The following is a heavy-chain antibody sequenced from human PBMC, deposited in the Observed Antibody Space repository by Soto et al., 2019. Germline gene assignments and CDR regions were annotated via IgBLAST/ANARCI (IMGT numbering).Heavy chain of an antibody. CDR1: GGSFSGYY. V-gene: IGHV4-34*01. J-gene: IGHJ4*02. Sequence: SETLSLTCAVYGGSFSGYYWSWIRQPPGKGLEWIGEINHSGSTNYNPSLKSRVTISVDTSKNQFSLKLSSVTAADTAVYYCARMPINITIFGVVIMNPIDYWGQGTLVTVSS. CDR3: ARMPINITIFGVVIMNPIDY. D-gene: IGHD3-3*01. CDR2: INHSGST.